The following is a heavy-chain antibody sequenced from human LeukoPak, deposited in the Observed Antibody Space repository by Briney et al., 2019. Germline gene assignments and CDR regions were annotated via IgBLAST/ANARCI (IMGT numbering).Heavy chain of an antibody. J-gene: IGHJ4*02. CDR2: IYYSGTT. CDR3: ARDRSLGIIDY. D-gene: IGHD3-16*01. CDR1: GDSISSYY. V-gene: IGHV4-59*01. Sequence: PETLSLTCIVSGDSISSYYWSWIRQPPGKGLEWIGCIYYSGTTKYNPSLKSRVTISVDASKSHFSLKLTSVTAAGTAVYYCARDRSLGIIDYWGQGTLITVSS.